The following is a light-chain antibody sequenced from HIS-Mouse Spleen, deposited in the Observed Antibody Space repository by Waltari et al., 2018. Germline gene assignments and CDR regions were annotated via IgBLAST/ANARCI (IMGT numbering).Light chain of an antibody. V-gene: IGKV3-11*01. Sequence: EIVLTQSPATLSLSPGERATLSCRASQSVSSYLAWYQQKPGQAPRLLIYDGSNRSTGIPARFSGSGSGTDFTLTISSLEPEDVAVYYCQQRSNWPPLTVGGGTKVEIK. CDR2: DGS. CDR3: QQRSNWPPLT. CDR1: QSVSSY. J-gene: IGKJ4*01.